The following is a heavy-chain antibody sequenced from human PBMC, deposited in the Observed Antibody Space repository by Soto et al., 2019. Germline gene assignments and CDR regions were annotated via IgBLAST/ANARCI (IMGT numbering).Heavy chain of an antibody. CDR3: AREYSSGWSKD. CDR2: MNPNSGNT. V-gene: IGHV1-8*02. Sequence: QVHLVQSGAEVKKPGASVKVSCQASGYAFTTYGITWVRQAPGQGLEWMGWMNPNSGNTGYAQKFQGRVTMTRNTSISTAYMELSSLRSEDTAVYYCAREYSSGWSKDWGQGTLVTVSS. CDR1: GYAFTTYG. J-gene: IGHJ4*02. D-gene: IGHD6-19*01.